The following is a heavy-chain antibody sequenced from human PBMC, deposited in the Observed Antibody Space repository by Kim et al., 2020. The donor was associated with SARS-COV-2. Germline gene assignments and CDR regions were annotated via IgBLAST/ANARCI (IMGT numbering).Heavy chain of an antibody. CDR3: RNQQLVRTIYGYYYGMDV. J-gene: IGHJ6*02. CDR2: IYYSGST. V-gene: IGHV4-39*01. Sequence: SETLSLTCTVSGGSISSSSYYWGWIRQPPGKGLEWIGSIYYSGSTYYNPSLKSGATISVETSKNQFSLKLRSVTAAYTAVYYCRNQQLVRTIYGYYYGMDVWGQGTTVTVSS. D-gene: IGHD6-13*01. CDR1: GGSISSSSYY.